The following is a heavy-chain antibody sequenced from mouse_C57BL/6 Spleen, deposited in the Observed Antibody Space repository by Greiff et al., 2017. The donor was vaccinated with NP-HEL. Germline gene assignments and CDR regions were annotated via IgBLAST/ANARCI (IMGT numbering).Heavy chain of an antibody. CDR1: GYTFTSYW. D-gene: IGHD1-1*01. CDR2: INPSSGYT. CDR3: ARSGTVVAYYFDY. J-gene: IGHJ2*01. Sequence: QVTLKVSGAELAKPGASVKLSCKASGYTFTSYWMHWVKQRPGQGLEWIGYINPSSGYTKYNQKFKDKATLTADKSSSTAYMQLSSLTYEDSAVYYCARSGTVVAYYFDYWGQGTTLTVSS. V-gene: IGHV1-7*01.